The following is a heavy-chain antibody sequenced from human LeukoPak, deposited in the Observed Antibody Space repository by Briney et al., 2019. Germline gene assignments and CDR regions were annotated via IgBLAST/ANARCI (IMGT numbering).Heavy chain of an antibody. J-gene: IGHJ4*02. Sequence: GGSLRLSCAASGFTFSSYAMHWVRQAPGKGLEWVAVISYDGSNKYYADSVKGRFTISRDNSKNTLYLQMNSLRAEDTAVYYCARDFSAAAGDDYWGQGTLVTVYS. CDR2: ISYDGSNK. V-gene: IGHV3-30*01. CDR3: ARDFSAAAGDDY. CDR1: GFTFSSYA. D-gene: IGHD6-13*01.